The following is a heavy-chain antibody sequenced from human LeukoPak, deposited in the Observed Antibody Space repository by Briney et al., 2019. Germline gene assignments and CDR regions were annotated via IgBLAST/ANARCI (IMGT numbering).Heavy chain of an antibody. CDR2: INPNRGGT. CDR3: ARVLSIVVESYYYYYMDV. D-gene: IGHD2-2*01. V-gene: IGHV1-2*02. J-gene: IGHJ6*03. CDR1: GYTFTGYY. Sequence: ASVKVSCRASGYTFTGYYMHWVRQAPGQGLEWMGWINPNRGGTNYAQKFQGRVTITGDKSISTAYMELSRLRSDDTAVYYCARVLSIVVESYYYYYMDVWGKGTTVTVSS.